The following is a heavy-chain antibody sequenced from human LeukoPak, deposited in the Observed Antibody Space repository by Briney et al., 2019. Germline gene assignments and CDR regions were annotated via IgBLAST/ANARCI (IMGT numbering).Heavy chain of an antibody. CDR2: ISYDGSNK. CDR1: GFTFSSYA. Sequence: GRSLRLSCAASGFTFSSYAMRWARQAPGKGLEWVAVISYDGSNKYYADSVKGRFTISRDNSKNTLYLQMNSLRAEDTAVYYCARDKRWDYYDSSGYFDYWGQGTLVTVSS. CDR3: ARDKRWDYYDSSGYFDY. V-gene: IGHV3-30-3*01. J-gene: IGHJ4*02. D-gene: IGHD3-22*01.